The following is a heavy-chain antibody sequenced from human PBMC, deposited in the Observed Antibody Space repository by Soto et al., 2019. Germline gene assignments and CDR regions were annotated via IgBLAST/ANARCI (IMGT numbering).Heavy chain of an antibody. D-gene: IGHD5-18*01. J-gene: IGHJ4*02. CDR1: GGSISSYY. CDR3: ARGGQLWPYYFDY. V-gene: IGHV4-59*01. Sequence: SETLSLTCTVSGGSISSYYWSWIRQPPGKGLEWIGYIYYSGSTNSNPSLKSRVTISVDTSKNQFSLKLSSVTAADTAVYYCARGGQLWPYYFDYWAQGTLVTVSS. CDR2: IYYSGST.